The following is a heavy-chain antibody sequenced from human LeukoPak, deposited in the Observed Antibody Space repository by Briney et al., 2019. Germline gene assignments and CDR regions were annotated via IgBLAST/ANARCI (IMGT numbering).Heavy chain of an antibody. CDR3: AKDVSSRLWFGESFIAHFQH. CDR1: GFTFDDYA. V-gene: IGHV3-9*03. D-gene: IGHD3-10*01. Sequence: GRSLRLSCAASGFTFDDYAMHWVRQAPGKGLEWVSGISWNSDSIGYADSVKGRFTISRDNAKNSLYLQMNSLRAEDMALYYCAKDVSSRLWFGESFIAHFQHWGQGTLVTVSS. CDR2: ISWNSDSI. J-gene: IGHJ1*01.